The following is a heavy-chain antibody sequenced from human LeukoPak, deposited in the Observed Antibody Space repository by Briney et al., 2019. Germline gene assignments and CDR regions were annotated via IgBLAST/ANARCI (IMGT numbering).Heavy chain of an antibody. J-gene: IGHJ6*03. CDR3: ARRWNYGRNYYIDV. CDR2: INDSGRI. CDR1: GGSFSNYY. Sequence: PAETLSLTCAVYGGSFSNYYWSWIRQPPGKGLEWIGEINDSGRINYNPSLMSRVTVSVDTSKNQFSLRLTSVTATDTAVYYCARRWNYGRNYYIDVWGNGATVSVSS. D-gene: IGHD1-7*01. V-gene: IGHV4-34*01.